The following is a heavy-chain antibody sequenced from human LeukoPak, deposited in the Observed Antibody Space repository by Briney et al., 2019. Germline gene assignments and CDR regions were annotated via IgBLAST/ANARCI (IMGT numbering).Heavy chain of an antibody. CDR2: INWDGIST. V-gene: IGHV3-20*04. Sequence: GGSLRLSCAASGVIFHDHGMSWVRQVPGKGLEWVSGINWDGISTGYGDSVKGRFTISRDNGKNSLYLQMNSLRAEDTALYYCAGGDRNGWYFYYWGQGTLVTVSS. D-gene: IGHD6-19*01. CDR3: AGGDRNGWYFYY. CDR1: GVIFHDHG. J-gene: IGHJ4*02.